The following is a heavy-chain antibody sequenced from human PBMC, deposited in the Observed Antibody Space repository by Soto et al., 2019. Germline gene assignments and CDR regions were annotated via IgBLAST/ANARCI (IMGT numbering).Heavy chain of an antibody. V-gene: IGHV1-69*12. CDR3: VGPRSSDV. Sequence: QVQLVQSGAEVKKPGSSVKVSCKASGGTFSSYAISWVRQAPGQGLEWMGGIIPIFGTANYAQKFQGRVTITAVEYTGLAYFELYRQSSEDASVYYCVGPRSSDVWGQGTLVTVSS. D-gene: IGHD3-10*01. J-gene: IGHJ4*02. CDR2: IIPIFGTA. CDR1: GGTFSSYA.